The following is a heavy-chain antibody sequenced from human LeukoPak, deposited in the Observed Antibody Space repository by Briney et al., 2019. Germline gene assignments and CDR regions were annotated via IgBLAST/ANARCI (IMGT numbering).Heavy chain of an antibody. V-gene: IGHV3-30-3*01. CDR1: RFTFSSYA. CDR3: ARAYFGYSYGYSFDY. J-gene: IGHJ4*01. CDR2: ISYDGSNK. D-gene: IGHD5-18*01. Sequence: PGRALRLSCAASRFTFSSYAMHWVRQAPGKGLEGVAFISYDGSNKYYADSVKGRFTISRDNSKNTLYLQMNRLRAEETAVYSCARAYFGYSYGYSFDYCGHGTLVTVSS.